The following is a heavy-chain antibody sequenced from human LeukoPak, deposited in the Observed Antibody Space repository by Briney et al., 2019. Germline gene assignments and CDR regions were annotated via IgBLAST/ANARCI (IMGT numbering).Heavy chain of an antibody. J-gene: IGHJ4*02. CDR2: IKQDGSEK. CDR3: ARDMAGPRQLVTWQEFDY. CDR1: GFTFSSYW. Sequence: GGSLRLSCAASGFTFSSYWMSWVRQAPGKGLEWVANIKQDGSEKYYVDSVKGRFTISRDNAKNSLYLQMNSLRAEDTAVYYCARDMAGPRQLVTWQEFDYWGQGTLVTVSS. D-gene: IGHD6-13*01. V-gene: IGHV3-7*01.